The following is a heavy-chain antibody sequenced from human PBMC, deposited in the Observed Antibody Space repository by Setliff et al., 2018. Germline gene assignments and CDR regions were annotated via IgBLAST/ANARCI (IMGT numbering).Heavy chain of an antibody. J-gene: IGHJ4*02. V-gene: IGHV2-5*02. CDR3: ARCITIFGVVIPNAFDY. Sequence: SGPTLVNPTQTLTLTCTFSGFSLSTSGVGVGWIRQPPGKALEWLALIYWDDDKRYSPSLKSRLTITKDTSKNQVVLTMTNMDPVDTATYYCARCITIFGVVIPNAFDYWGQGILVTVSS. CDR2: IYWDDDK. CDR1: GFSLSTSGVG. D-gene: IGHD3-3*01.